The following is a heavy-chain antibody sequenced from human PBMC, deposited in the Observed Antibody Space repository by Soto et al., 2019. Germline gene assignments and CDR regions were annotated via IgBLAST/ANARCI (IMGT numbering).Heavy chain of an antibody. J-gene: IGHJ6*02. D-gene: IGHD2-2*01. Sequence: ASVKVSCKASGYTFTSYYMHWVRQAPGQGLEWMGIINPSGGSTSYAQKFQGRVTMTRDTSTSTVYMELSSLRSEDTAVYYCAILVPAAIPYYYYGMDVWGQGTTVTISS. V-gene: IGHV1-46*03. CDR3: AILVPAAIPYYYYGMDV. CDR1: GYTFTSYY. CDR2: INPSGGST.